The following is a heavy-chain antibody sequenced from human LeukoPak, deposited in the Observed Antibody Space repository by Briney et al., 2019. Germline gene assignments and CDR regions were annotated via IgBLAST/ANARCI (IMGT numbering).Heavy chain of an antibody. V-gene: IGHV4-59*01. Sequence: SETLSLTCTVSGGSISSYYWSWIRQPPGKGLEWIGYIYYSGSTNYHPSLKSRVTISVDTSKNQFSLKLSSVTAADTAVYYCARKYYDSSGDEVVDPWGQGTLVTVSS. CDR1: GGSISSYY. CDR2: IYYSGST. CDR3: ARKYYDSSGDEVVDP. D-gene: IGHD3-22*01. J-gene: IGHJ5*02.